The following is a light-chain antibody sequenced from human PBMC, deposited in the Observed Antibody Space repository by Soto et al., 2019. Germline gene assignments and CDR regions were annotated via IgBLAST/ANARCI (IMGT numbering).Light chain of an antibody. CDR1: QSVSSNY. V-gene: IGKV3-20*01. J-gene: IGKJ3*01. CDR3: QQYGSSLFT. Sequence: EIVLTQSPGTLSLSPGERVTLSCRASQSVSSNYLAWYQQKPGQAPRLLVYGASSRATGVPDRFSGSGSGTDFTLTISRLEPEDFAVYYCQQYGSSLFTFGPGTKVDFK. CDR2: GAS.